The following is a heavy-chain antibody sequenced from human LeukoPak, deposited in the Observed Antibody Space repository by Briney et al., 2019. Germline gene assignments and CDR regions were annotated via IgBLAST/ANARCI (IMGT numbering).Heavy chain of an antibody. V-gene: IGHV4-4*07. CDR3: ARELPSAANYDSSGIDY. J-gene: IGHJ4*02. CDR1: GGSISSYY. Sequence: SETLSLTCTVSGGSISSYYWSWIRQSAGKGLEWIGRIYTSGSTNYNHSLKSRVTMSVDTSKNQFSLQLSSVTAADTAVYYCARELPSAANYDSSGIDYWGQGTLVTVSS. D-gene: IGHD3-22*01. CDR2: IYTSGST.